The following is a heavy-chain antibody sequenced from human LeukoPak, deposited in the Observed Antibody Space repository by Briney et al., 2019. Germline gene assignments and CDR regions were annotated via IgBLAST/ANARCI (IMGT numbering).Heavy chain of an antibody. CDR3: AKMGVSPYDFWRDNYYYYYMDV. CDR1: GFTFSSYA. CDR2: ISGSGGST. Sequence: GGSLRLSCAASGFTFSSYAMSWVRQAPGKGLEWVSAISGSGGSTYYADSVKGRFTIARDNSKNTLYLQMNSLRAEDTAVYYCAKMGVSPYDFWRDNYYYYYMDVWGKGTTVTVSS. D-gene: IGHD3-3*01. J-gene: IGHJ6*03. V-gene: IGHV3-23*01.